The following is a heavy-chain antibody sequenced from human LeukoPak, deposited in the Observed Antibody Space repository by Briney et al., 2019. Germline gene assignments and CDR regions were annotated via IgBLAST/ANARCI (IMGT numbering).Heavy chain of an antibody. J-gene: IGHJ5*02. CDR2: ISGSGGST. CDR1: GFTFSSYA. Sequence: GGSLRLSCAASGFTFSSYAMSWVRQAPGKGLEWVSAISGSGGSTYYADSVKGRFTISRDNSKTTLYLQMNSLRAEDTAVYYCAKDLSYYGSGSYPNWFDPWGQGTLVTVSS. D-gene: IGHD3-10*01. V-gene: IGHV3-23*01. CDR3: AKDLSYYGSGSYPNWFDP.